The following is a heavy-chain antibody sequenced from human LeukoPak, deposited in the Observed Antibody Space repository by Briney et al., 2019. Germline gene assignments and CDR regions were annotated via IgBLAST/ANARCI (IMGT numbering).Heavy chain of an antibody. Sequence: GGSLRLSCAASGFTFSSYWMSWVRQAPGKGLEWVSAISGSGGSTYYADSVKGRFTISRDNSKNTLYLQMNSLRAEDTAVYYCAKSYGDYGNWYFDLWGRGTLVTVSS. CDR1: GFTFSSYW. CDR2: ISGSGGST. D-gene: IGHD4-17*01. J-gene: IGHJ2*01. CDR3: AKSYGDYGNWYFDL. V-gene: IGHV3-23*01.